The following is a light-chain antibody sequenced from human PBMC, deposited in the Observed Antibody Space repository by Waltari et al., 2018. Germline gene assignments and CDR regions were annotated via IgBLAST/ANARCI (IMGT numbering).Light chain of an antibody. CDR3: QSYDISLDAYV. V-gene: IGLV1-40*01. Sequence: QPALTQPPSVSGAPGQRVTISCTGGSSDIGANYDVQWYQHLPGRAPKLPIFGDINRPSGVPDRCSGSKSGTSASLAITGLQAEDEADYYCQSYDISLDAYVFGTGTTVTVL. J-gene: IGLJ1*01. CDR2: GDI. CDR1: SSDIGANYD.